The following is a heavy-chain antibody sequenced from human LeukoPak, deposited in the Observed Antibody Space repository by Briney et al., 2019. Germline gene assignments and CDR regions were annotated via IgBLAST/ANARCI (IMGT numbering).Heavy chain of an antibody. Sequence: SETLSLTCTVSGGSISSYYWSWIRQPPGKGLEWIGYIYYSGSTNYNPSLKSRVTISVDTSKNQFSLKLSSVTAADTAVYYCARDREAYYYDSSGYYYFDYWGQGTLVTVSS. CDR1: GGSISSYY. D-gene: IGHD3-22*01. V-gene: IGHV4-59*12. CDR2: IYYSGST. J-gene: IGHJ4*02. CDR3: ARDREAYYYDSSGYYYFDY.